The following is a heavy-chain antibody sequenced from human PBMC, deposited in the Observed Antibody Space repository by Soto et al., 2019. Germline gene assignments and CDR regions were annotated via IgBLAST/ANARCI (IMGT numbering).Heavy chain of an antibody. CDR1: GGSMSSHH. CDR2: IYYSGHT. D-gene: IGHD3-10*02. Sequence: SETLSLTCTASGGSMSSHHWRLIRHPPGKRLEWIVYIYYSGHTNYNPSITSQLTIAADTYKNLFSLKLNYVTAADTDVYYCARASGAYYVRQFDYWGHGTLVPVSS. CDR3: ARASGAYYVRQFDY. J-gene: IGHJ4*01. V-gene: IGHV4-59*11.